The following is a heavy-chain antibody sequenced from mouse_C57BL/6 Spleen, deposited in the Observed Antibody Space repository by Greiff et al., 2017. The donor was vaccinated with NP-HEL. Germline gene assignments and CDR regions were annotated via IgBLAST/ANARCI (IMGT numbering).Heavy chain of an antibody. J-gene: IGHJ4*01. D-gene: IGHD1-2*01. CDR2: IYPGSGNT. V-gene: IGHV1-66*01. CDR1: GYSFTSYY. Sequence: QVQLKESGPELVKPGASVKISCKASGYSFTSYYIHWVKQRPGQGLEWIGWIYPGSGNTKYNEKFKGKATLTADTSSSTAYMQLSSLTSEDSAVYYCARLHDKGGYYAMDYWGQGTSVTVAS. CDR3: ARLHDKGGYYAMDY.